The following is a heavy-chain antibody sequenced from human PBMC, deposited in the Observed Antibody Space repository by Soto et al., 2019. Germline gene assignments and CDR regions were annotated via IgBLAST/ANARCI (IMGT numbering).Heavy chain of an antibody. D-gene: IGHD1-1*01. CDR3: ASAFEKATTRAFGY. CDR1: GFTFSSYW. Sequence: GGSLRLSCAASGFTFSSYWMSWVRQAPGKGLEWVADIKQDGSEKYYVDSVEGRFTISRANAENSLYLQMNSLRAEDAAVYYCASAFEKATTRAFGYWGHGTQVTVSS. J-gene: IGHJ4*01. V-gene: IGHV3-7*01. CDR2: IKQDGSEK.